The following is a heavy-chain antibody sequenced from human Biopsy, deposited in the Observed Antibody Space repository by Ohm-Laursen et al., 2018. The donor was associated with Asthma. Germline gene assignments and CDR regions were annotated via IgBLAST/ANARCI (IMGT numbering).Heavy chain of an antibody. CDR1: GYPFTDYY. D-gene: IGHD3-16*01. V-gene: IGHV1-2*06. Sequence: SVKVSRKASGYPFTDYYVHWVRQAPGQGLEWMGRIDPNSGGTNYAQKFLGRVTMTRDTSVNTAFMVLSRLRSDDTAVYYCARIKIRIGAGTDRYFDLWGRGTLVTVSS. CDR3: ARIKIRIGAGTDRYFDL. J-gene: IGHJ2*01. CDR2: IDPNSGGT.